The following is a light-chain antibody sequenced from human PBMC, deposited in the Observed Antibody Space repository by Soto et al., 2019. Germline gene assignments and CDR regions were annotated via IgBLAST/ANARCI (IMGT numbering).Light chain of an antibody. V-gene: IGKV3-20*01. J-gene: IGKJ1*01. CDR1: QSVSSFF. CDR2: SVS. CDR3: KQYSRSPWT. Sequence: THPPGTLSLSPCEIATVSRSVSQSVSSFFLDWYQQKPGQAPRLLMYSVSIRATGVPDRFSGSGSETDFTLTISGLEAEDFAVYYCKQYSRSPWTFGRGTKVDIK.